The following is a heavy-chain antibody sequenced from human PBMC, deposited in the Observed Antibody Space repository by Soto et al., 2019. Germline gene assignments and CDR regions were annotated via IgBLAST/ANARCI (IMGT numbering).Heavy chain of an antibody. J-gene: IGHJ4*02. D-gene: IGHD2-21*01. CDR3: AREAIRVIAAPEYYFDY. CDR2: IYSGGYT. CDR1: GFDVSNTD. V-gene: IGHV3-66*01. Sequence: EVQLVESGGDLVQRGGSLRLSCAASGFDVSNTDMSWVRQAPGKGLEWVSVIYSGGYTNYADSVKGRFIVSRDSPKNTLYLQMDSLRAEDTTVYYGAREAIRVIAAPEYYFDYWGQGTLVTVSS.